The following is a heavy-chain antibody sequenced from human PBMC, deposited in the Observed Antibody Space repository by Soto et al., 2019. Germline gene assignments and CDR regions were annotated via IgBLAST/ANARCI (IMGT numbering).Heavy chain of an antibody. D-gene: IGHD2-2*01. CDR3: ARRGVNCSSTSCLTRYYYYYYYMDV. V-gene: IGHV1-46*03. CDR1: GYTFTSYY. CDR2: INPSGGST. Sequence: ASVKVSCKASGYTFTSYYMHWVRQAPGQGLEWMGIINPSGGSTSYAQKFQGRVTMARDTSTSTVYMELSSLRSEDTAVYYCARRGVNCSSTSCLTRYYYYYYYMDVWGKGTTVTVSS. J-gene: IGHJ6*03.